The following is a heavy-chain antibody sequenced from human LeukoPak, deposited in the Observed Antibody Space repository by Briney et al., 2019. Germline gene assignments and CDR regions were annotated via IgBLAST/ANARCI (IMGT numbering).Heavy chain of an antibody. CDR1: GFTFSSYA. CDR3: AKVMPLYQLQWGLYDY. CDR2: ISYDGSNK. Sequence: GGSLRLSCAASGFTFSSYAMHWVRQAPGKGLEWVAVISYDGSNKYYADSVKGRFTISRDNSKNTLHLQMNSLRAEDTAVYYCAKVMPLYQLQWGLYDYWGQGTLVTVSS. D-gene: IGHD2-2*01. V-gene: IGHV3-30-3*01. J-gene: IGHJ4*02.